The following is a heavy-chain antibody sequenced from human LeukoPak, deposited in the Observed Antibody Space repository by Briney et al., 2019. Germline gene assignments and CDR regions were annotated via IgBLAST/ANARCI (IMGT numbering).Heavy chain of an antibody. CDR1: GGSISSYY. CDR3: AREVYHYDSSGYYIDY. J-gene: IGHJ4*02. Sequence: PSETLSLTCTVSGGSISSYYWSWIRQPPGKGLEWIGYIYYSGSTNYNPSLKSRVTMSVDTSKNQFSLKLSSVTAADTAVYYCAREVYHYDSSGYYIDYWGQGTLVTVSS. D-gene: IGHD3-22*01. CDR2: IYYSGST. V-gene: IGHV4-59*01.